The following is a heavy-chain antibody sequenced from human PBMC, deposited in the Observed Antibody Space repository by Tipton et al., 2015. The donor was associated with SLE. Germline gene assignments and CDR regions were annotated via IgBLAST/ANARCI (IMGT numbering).Heavy chain of an antibody. CDR2: INQSGSA. D-gene: IGHD6-13*01. V-gene: IGHV4-34*01. CDR1: GGSFSGYY. J-gene: IGHJ2*01. Sequence: LRLSCAVYGGSFSGYYWSWFRQPPGKGLEWIGEINQSGSATYNPSLKSRVTVSPDTSKTQFSLQLKSVTAADTAVYYCARNLAAGPGWYFDRWGRGTRVTVSS. CDR3: ARNLAAGPGWYFDR.